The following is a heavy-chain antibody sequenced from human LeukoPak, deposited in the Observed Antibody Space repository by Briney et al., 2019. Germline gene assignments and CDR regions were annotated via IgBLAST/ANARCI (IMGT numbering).Heavy chain of an antibody. CDR2: INPSGGST. CDR3: ARAGGSFDAFDI. V-gene: IGHV1-46*01. D-gene: IGHD2-15*01. J-gene: IGHJ3*02. Sequence: ASVKVSCKASGYTFTSYYMRWVRQAPGQGLEWMGIINPSGGSTSYAQKFQGRVTMTRDTSTSTVYMELSSLRSEDTAVYYCARAGGSFDAFDIWGQGTMVTVSS. CDR1: GYTFTSYY.